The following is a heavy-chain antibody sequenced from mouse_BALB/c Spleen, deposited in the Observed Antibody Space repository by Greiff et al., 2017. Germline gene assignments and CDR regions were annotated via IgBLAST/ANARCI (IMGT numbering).Heavy chain of an antibody. Sequence: QVQLQQSGPELVKPGASVRISCKASGYTFTSYYIHWVKQRPGQGLEWIGWIYPGNVNTKYNEKFKGKATLTADKSSSTAYMQLSSLTSEDSAVYFCARRGGYYPFAYWGQGTLVTVSA. CDR3: ARRGGYYPFAY. J-gene: IGHJ3*01. D-gene: IGHD2-3*01. CDR1: GYTFTSYY. V-gene: IGHV1S56*01. CDR2: IYPGNVNT.